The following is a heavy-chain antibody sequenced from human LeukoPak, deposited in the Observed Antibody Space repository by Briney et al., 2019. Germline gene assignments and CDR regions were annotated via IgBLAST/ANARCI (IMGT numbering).Heavy chain of an antibody. D-gene: IGHD2-15*01. V-gene: IGHV3-7*03. CDR1: GFTFSTYW. J-gene: IGHJ4*02. CDR3: AKDISGYCSGGSLTY. Sequence: GGSLRLSCAVSGFTFSTYWMTWVRQAPGKGLEWVANIKQDGSEKYYADSVKGRFTISRDNAKNSLYLQMNSLRAEDTALYYCAKDISGYCSGGSLTYWGQGTLVTVSS. CDR2: IKQDGSEK.